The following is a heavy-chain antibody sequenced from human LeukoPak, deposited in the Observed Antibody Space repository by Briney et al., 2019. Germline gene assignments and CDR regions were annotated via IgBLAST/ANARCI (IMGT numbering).Heavy chain of an antibody. J-gene: IGHJ4*02. D-gene: IGHD3-10*01. Sequence: GRSQRLSCAASGFTFTEYAMHWVRQAPGKGLEWVALISHDASRTDYADSVKGRFTISRDNSRNTLYLQLNSLGPEDAAVYYCARDSTYYYASGSSGLHYFDYWGQGALVTVSS. V-gene: IGHV3-30*01. CDR3: ARDSTYYYASGSSGLHYFDY. CDR1: GFTFTEYA. CDR2: ISHDASRT.